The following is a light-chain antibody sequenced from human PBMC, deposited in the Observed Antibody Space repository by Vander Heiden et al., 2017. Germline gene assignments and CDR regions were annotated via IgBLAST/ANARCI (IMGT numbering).Light chain of an antibody. V-gene: IGKV1-8*01. CDR2: ATS. CDR1: QGISIY. J-gene: IGKJ3*01. CDR3: QQYYSYPRT. Sequence: AIRMTQSSSSFSASTGDRVTITCRASQGISIYLAWYQQKPGKAPKLLIYATSTLQSGVPSRFSGSGSGTDFTLTISCLQSEDFATYYCQQYYSYPRTFGPGTKVDIK.